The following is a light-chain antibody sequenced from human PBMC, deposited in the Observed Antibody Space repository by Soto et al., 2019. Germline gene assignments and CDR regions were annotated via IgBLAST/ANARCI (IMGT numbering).Light chain of an antibody. Sequence: IQLTQSPPSLSASVGDRVTITCRASQGVSSSLAWYHQQPGKAPKLLIYAATTLQSGVPSRFSGSGSGTDFTLTINRLQPEDFATYYCQQLHSYPFTFGQGTRLEIK. CDR2: AAT. CDR1: QGVSSS. V-gene: IGKV1-9*01. CDR3: QQLHSYPFT. J-gene: IGKJ5*01.